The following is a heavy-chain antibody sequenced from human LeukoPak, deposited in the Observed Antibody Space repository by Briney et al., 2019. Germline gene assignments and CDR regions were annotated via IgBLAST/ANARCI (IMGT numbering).Heavy chain of an antibody. CDR1: GGSISSYY. D-gene: IGHD1-26*01. J-gene: IGHJ4*02. CDR2: IYSSGST. V-gene: IGHV4-59*01. Sequence: PSETLSLTCTVSGGSISSYYWSWIRQPPGKGLEWIGYIYSSGSTNYNPSLKSRLTISVDASKNQFSLKLTSVTAADTAVYYCASQSGSPGVFDYWGQGTLVTVSS. CDR3: ASQSGSPGVFDY.